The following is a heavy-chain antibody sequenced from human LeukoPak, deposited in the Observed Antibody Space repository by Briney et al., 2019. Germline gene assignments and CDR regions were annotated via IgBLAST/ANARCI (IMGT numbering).Heavy chain of an antibody. J-gene: IGHJ4*02. CDR2: ISGDSTYI. V-gene: IGHV3-21*01. CDR3: ARVSGRLERQSDLDY. Sequence: GGSLRLSCAASGFTFASYSMNWVRQAPGKGLEWVSSISGDSTYIYNAGSVKGRFTISRDNAQASLYLQMISLRADDTTVYYCARVSGRLERQSDLDYWGQGTLVTVSS. D-gene: IGHD1-1*01. CDR1: GFTFASYS.